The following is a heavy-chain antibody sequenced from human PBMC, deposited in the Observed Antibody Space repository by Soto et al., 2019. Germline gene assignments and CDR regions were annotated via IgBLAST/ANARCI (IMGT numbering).Heavy chain of an antibody. J-gene: IGHJ4*02. V-gene: IGHV1-3*01. Sequence: ASVKVSCNASGYTFTSYAMHWVRQAPGQRLEWMGWINAGNGNTKYSQKFQGRVTITRDTSASTAYMELSSLRSEDTAVYYCARDSSGWYYFDYWGQGTLVTVSS. CDR3: ARDSSGWYYFDY. CDR2: INAGNGNT. CDR1: GYTFTSYA. D-gene: IGHD6-19*01.